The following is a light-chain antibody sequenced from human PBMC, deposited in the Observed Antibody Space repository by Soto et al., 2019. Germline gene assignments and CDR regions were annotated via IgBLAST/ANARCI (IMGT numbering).Light chain of an antibody. V-gene: IGLV4-69*01. Sequence: QSVLTQSPSASASLGASVKLTCTLPSGHISYAIAWHQQQPEKGPRYLMKLNSDGSHSKGDGLPDRLSGSSSGAERYLTISSLQSEDEDDYYCQTWGTGIRVFGGGTKVTVL. CDR1: SGHISYA. CDR2: LNSDGSH. CDR3: QTWGTGIRV. J-gene: IGLJ3*02.